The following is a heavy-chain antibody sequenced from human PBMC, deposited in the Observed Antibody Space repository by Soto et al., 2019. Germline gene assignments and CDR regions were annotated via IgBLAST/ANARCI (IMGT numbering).Heavy chain of an antibody. V-gene: IGHV3-30-3*01. CDR3: ARSTGGKSYYYYGMDV. CDR1: GFTFSSYA. CDR2: ISYDGSSK. J-gene: IGHJ6*02. D-gene: IGHD2-15*01. Sequence: GGSLRLSCAASGFTFSSYAMHWVRQAPGKGLEWVAVISYDGSSKYYADSVKGRFTISRDNSKNTLYLQMNSLRAEDTAVYYWARSTGGKSYYYYGMDVWGQGTTVTVSS.